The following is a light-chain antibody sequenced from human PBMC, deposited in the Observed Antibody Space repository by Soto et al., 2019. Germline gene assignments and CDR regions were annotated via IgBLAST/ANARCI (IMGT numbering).Light chain of an antibody. V-gene: IGKV3-20*01. CDR3: QQYGGSPGT. CDR2: GAS. Sequence: EIVMTQSPATLSVSPGESATLSCRASQSVASHLAWYQQKPGQAPRLLIFGASVRATGIPARFSGSGSGTDFTLTITRLEPEDFAMYYCQQYGGSPGTFGQGTKVDI. J-gene: IGKJ1*01. CDR1: QSVASH.